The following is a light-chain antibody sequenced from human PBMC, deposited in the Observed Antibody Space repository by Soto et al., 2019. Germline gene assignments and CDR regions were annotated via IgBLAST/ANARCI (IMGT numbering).Light chain of an antibody. CDR3: QQRSNWPRT. CDR2: DAS. Sequence: EIVLTQSPATLSLSPGERATLSCRASQSVSSYLAWYQQKPGQAPRLLIYDASTRATGIPARFSGSGSGTDFTLTISSLEPEDFAVYYFQQRSNWPRTFGGGTKVEIK. J-gene: IGKJ4*01. CDR1: QSVSSY. V-gene: IGKV3-11*01.